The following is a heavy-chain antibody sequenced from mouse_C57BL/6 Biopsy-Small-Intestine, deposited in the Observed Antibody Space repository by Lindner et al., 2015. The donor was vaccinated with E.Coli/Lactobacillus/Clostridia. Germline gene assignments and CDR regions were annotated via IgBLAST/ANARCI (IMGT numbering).Heavy chain of an antibody. V-gene: IGHV1-84*02. CDR1: GYTFTAYA. D-gene: IGHD1-1*02. J-gene: IGHJ4*01. Sequence: SVKVSCKASGYTFTAYAMHWLRQAPGQRPEWMGWINTGNGDTKYSHKFQGRVTITRDTSASTTYMELSSLTSEDTAFYYCARDWYSSTTGGFHPWGQGTLVTVSS. CDR2: INTGNGDT. CDR3: ARDWYSSTTGGFHP.